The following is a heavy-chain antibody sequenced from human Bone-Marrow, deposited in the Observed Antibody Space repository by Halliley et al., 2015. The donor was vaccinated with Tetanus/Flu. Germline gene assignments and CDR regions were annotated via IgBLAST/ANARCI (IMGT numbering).Heavy chain of an antibody. CDR2: IYYRGGT. Sequence: IGYIYYRGGTNYNPPLKSRVTISVDTSKTQFSLKLSSVTAADTAVYYCARVPYSSGYEEYYFDYWGQGTLVTVSS. J-gene: IGHJ4*02. V-gene: IGHV4-59*01. D-gene: IGHD3-22*01. CDR3: ARVPYSSGYEEYYFDY.